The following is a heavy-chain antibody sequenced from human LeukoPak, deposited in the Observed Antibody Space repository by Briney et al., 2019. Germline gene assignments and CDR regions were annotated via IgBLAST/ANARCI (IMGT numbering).Heavy chain of an antibody. Sequence: GGSLRLSCVTSGFTFNSYGFYWVRQAPGKGLEWVAVISYDGSKRYYADSVKGRFTISRDNAKNSLYLQMNSLRAEDTAVYYCARDSGNYLDAFDIWGQGTMVTVSS. V-gene: IGHV3-30*03. J-gene: IGHJ3*02. CDR1: GFTFNSYG. D-gene: IGHD1-7*01. CDR2: ISYDGSKR. CDR3: ARDSGNYLDAFDI.